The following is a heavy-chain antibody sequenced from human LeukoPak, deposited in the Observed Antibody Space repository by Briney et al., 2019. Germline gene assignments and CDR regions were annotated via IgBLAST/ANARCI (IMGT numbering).Heavy chain of an antibody. CDR1: GFTFSSYA. CDR2: ISGSGGST. V-gene: IGHV3-23*01. D-gene: IGHD3-22*01. Sequence: GGSLRLSCAASGFTFSSYAMSWVRQAPGKGLEWVSAISGSGGSTYYADSVKGRFTISRDNAKNSLYLQMNSLRAEDTAVYYCASMYYYDSSGYSYDAFDIWGQGTMVTVSS. CDR3: ASMYYYDSSGYSYDAFDI. J-gene: IGHJ3*02.